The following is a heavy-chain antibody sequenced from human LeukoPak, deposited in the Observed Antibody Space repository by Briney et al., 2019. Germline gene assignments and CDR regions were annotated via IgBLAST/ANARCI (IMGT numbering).Heavy chain of an antibody. V-gene: IGHV1-69*04. J-gene: IGHJ5*02. Sequence: GSSVKVSFKASGGTFSSYAISWVRQAPGQGLEWIGRIIPILGIANYAQKFQGRVTITADKSTSTAYMELSSLRSEDTAVYYCARGVYYYDSSGYTGGWFDPWGQGTLVTVSS. CDR1: GGTFSSYA. CDR3: ARGVYYYDSSGYTGGWFDP. D-gene: IGHD3-22*01. CDR2: IIPILGIA.